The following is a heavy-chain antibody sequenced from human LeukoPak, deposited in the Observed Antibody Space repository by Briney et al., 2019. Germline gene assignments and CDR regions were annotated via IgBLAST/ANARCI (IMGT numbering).Heavy chain of an antibody. Sequence: PGGSLRLSRATSGFSFDDYAMHWVRQAPGRGLEWVCHVSAGGAGTFYVDSVRGRFTISRDNSKNSLYLQMSNLRIEDTALYYCAKDWSNSLVASALDFWGQGTLVTVSS. CDR2: VSAGGAGT. V-gene: IGHV3-43*02. CDR1: GFSFDDYA. J-gene: IGHJ4*02. CDR3: AKDWSNSLVASALDF. D-gene: IGHD2-8*02.